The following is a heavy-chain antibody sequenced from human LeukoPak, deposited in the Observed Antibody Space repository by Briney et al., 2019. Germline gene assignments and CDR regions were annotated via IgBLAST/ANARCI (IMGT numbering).Heavy chain of an antibody. D-gene: IGHD5-18*01. CDR3: AKAGDTAMVSSHGMDV. Sequence: TGGSLRLSCAASGFTFDDYAMHWVRQAPGKGLEWVSGISWNSGRIGYADSVKGRFTISRDNAKNFLYLQMNSLRPEDTALYYCAKAGDTAMVSSHGMDVWGQGTTVTVSS. CDR1: GFTFDDYA. J-gene: IGHJ6*02. V-gene: IGHV3-9*01. CDR2: ISWNSGRI.